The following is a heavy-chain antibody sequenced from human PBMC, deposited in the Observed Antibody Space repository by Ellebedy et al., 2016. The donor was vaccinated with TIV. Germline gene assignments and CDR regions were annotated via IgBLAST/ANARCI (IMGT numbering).Heavy chain of an antibody. D-gene: IGHD3-10*02. CDR3: ARVLFGDVVGRDGMDV. J-gene: IGHJ6*02. Sequence: GESLKISXAASGFPLSIYDMTWVRQAPGKGLEWVSSLSSRTPYIHYADSVKGRFTISRDNAKNSLYLYMDSLRAEDTALYYCARVLFGDVVGRDGMDVWGQGTTVTVSS. CDR2: LSSRTPYI. CDR1: GFPLSIYD. V-gene: IGHV3-21*01.